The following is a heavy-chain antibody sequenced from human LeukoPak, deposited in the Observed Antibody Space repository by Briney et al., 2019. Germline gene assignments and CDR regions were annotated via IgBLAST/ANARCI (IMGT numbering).Heavy chain of an antibody. CDR2: IYPDGGR. CDR1: GFIVSGNY. D-gene: IGHD1-26*01. Sequence: PGGSLRLSCAASGFIVSGNYMNWVRQAPGKGLEWVSVIYPDGGRYYADSVKGRFTISRDNSNNTLSLQMNSLRVDDTAVYSCTKGLVGALAFEYWGQGTLVTVSS. CDR3: TKGLVGALAFEY. J-gene: IGHJ4*02. V-gene: IGHV3-53*01.